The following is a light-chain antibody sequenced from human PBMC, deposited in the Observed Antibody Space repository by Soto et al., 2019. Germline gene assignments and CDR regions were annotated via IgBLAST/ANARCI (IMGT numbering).Light chain of an antibody. J-gene: IGKJ2*03. Sequence: EIVLTQSPGTLSLFPGDRATLSCRASQSVSSSYLAWYQQKPGQAPRLLIYGTSNRATGIPDRFSGSGSGTDFTLTISSLEADDFAVYYCQQYSSSPHSFGQGTKLEIK. CDR1: QSVSSSY. V-gene: IGKV3-20*01. CDR3: QQYSSSPHS. CDR2: GTS.